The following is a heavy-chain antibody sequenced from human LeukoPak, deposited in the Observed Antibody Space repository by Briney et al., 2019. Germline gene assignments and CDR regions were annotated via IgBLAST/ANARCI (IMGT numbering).Heavy chain of an antibody. CDR3: ARGHYDILTGTI. CDR2: MNPNSGNT. D-gene: IGHD3-9*01. V-gene: IGHV1-8*01. CDR1: GYTFTSYD. Sequence: GASVKVSCKASGYTFTSYDINWVRQATGQGLEWMGWMNPNSGNTGYAQKFQGRVTMTRNNSISTAYMELSSLRSEDTAVYYCARGHYDILTGTIWGQGTLVTVSS. J-gene: IGHJ4*02.